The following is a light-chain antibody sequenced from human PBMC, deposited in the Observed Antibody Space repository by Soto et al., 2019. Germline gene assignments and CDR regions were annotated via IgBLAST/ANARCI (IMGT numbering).Light chain of an antibody. Sequence: IVLTQSPGTLSLSPGERATLSCRASQSVSSNSLAWYLQKPGQAPRLLIYGASSRATGIPDRFSGSGSGTEFTLTISSLEPEDFALYFCQHYGSSPRTFGQGTKVEIK. CDR3: QHYGSSPRT. V-gene: IGKV3-20*01. J-gene: IGKJ1*01. CDR2: GAS. CDR1: QSVSSNS.